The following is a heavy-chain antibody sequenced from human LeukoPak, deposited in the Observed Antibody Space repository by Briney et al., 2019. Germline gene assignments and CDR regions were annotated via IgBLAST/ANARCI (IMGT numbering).Heavy chain of an antibody. CDR1: GFTFSTSW. J-gene: IGHJ4*02. D-gene: IGHD3-22*01. V-gene: IGHV3-7*01. Sequence: GGSLRLSCAASGFTFSTSWMSWVRQAPGKGLEWVANIQQDGRAKYYVDSVKGRFTISRDNAKNSLYLQLNSLRAEDTAVYYCARFSLYDNSGYYSWLFDFWGQGTLVTVSS. CDR2: IQQDGRAK. CDR3: ARFSLYDNSGYYSWLFDF.